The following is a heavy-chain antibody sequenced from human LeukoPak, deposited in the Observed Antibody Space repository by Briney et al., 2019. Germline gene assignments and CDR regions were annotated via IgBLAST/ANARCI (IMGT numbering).Heavy chain of an antibody. CDR2: IYPGDSDT. CDR1: GYSFTSYW. Sequence: GESLKISCKGSGYSFTSYWIGWVRQMPRKGLEWMGIIYPGDSDTRYSPSFQGQVTISADKSISTAYLQWSSLKASDTAMYYCARLGGGYCSGGSCFQGFDYWGQGTLVTVSS. D-gene: IGHD2-15*01. V-gene: IGHV5-51*01. CDR3: ARLGGGYCSGGSCFQGFDY. J-gene: IGHJ4*02.